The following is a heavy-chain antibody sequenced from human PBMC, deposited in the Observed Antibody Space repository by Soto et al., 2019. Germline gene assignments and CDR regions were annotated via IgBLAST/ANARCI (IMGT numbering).Heavy chain of an antibody. CDR2: IVPLLGTT. CDR3: ARVLSAVAGTQGFDI. Sequence: QVQLVQSGAEVGKPGSSVKVSCKASGDSFSSYTLSWMRQAPGHGLEWMGRIVPLLGTTNYAQKFQGSVTFTADKSTSTVYMELRSVKAEDTALYYCARVLSAVAGTQGFDIWGQGTMVIVSS. D-gene: IGHD6-19*01. CDR1: GDSFSSYT. J-gene: IGHJ3*02. V-gene: IGHV1-69*08.